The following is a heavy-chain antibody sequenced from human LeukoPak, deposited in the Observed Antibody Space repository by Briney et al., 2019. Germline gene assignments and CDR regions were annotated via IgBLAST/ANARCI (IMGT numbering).Heavy chain of an antibody. J-gene: IGHJ4*02. Sequence: PGGSLRLSCAASGFIFSTYVMSWVRQAPGKGLEWVTDISGSGGSTNYADSVKGRFTISRDNSKNTLYLQINSLRAEDTAVYYCAKVLYWGYSYDYWGQGTLVTVSS. CDR1: GFIFSTYV. CDR2: ISGSGGST. V-gene: IGHV3-23*01. D-gene: IGHD5-18*01. CDR3: AKVLYWGYSYDY.